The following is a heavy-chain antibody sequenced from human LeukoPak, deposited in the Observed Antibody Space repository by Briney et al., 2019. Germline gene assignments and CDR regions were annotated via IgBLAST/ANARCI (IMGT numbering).Heavy chain of an antibody. CDR2: IYSGDST. V-gene: IGHV3-66*01. D-gene: IGHD3-10*01. CDR1: GFTVSSSY. Sequence: GGSLRLSCAASGFTVSSSYMTWVRQAPGKGLEWVSVIYSGDSTYYADSVKGRFTISRDNSKNTLYLQMISLRAEDTAVYYCARGGYSGSGNYFDYWGQGTLVTVSS. J-gene: IGHJ4*02. CDR3: ARGGYSGSGNYFDY.